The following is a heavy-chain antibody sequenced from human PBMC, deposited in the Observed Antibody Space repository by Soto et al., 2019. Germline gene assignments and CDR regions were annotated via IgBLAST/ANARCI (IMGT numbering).Heavy chain of an antibody. CDR1: GFTFCSYS. CDR3: ARAAVLTELVFEVDYYYGMDV. D-gene: IGHD3-10*02. Sequence: GGSLGLCCAASGFTFCSYSMNWVRQAPGKGLEWVSSISSSSSYIYYADSVKGRFTISRDNAKNSLYLQMNSLRAEDTAVYYCARAAVLTELVFEVDYYYGMDVWGQGTTVTVSS. CDR2: ISSSSSYI. J-gene: IGHJ6*02. V-gene: IGHV3-21*01.